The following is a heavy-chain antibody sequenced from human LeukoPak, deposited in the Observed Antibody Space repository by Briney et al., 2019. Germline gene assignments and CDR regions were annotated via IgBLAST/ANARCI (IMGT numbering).Heavy chain of an antibody. CDR1: GFTFSSYA. D-gene: IGHD2/OR15-2a*01. J-gene: IGHJ4*02. V-gene: IGHV3-23*01. CDR2: ISGSGGSI. CDR3: AKDYFPTNFYFDY. Sequence: GGSLRLSCAASGFTFSSYAMSWVRQAPGKGLEWVSAISGSGGSIYYADSVKGRFTISRDNSKNSLYLQMNSLRAEDTAVYYCAKDYFPTNFYFDYWGQGTLVTVSS.